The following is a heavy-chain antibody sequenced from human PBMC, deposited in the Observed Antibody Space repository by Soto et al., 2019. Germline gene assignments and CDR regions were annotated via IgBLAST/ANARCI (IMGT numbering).Heavy chain of an antibody. CDR1: GESFGTYY. V-gene: IGHV4-34*01. J-gene: IGHJ5*02. CDR3: ARGEPNKDRSFDP. CDR2: INHSGST. Sequence: QVQLQQWGAGLLKPSETLSLTCAVYGESFGTYYWSWIRQPPGKDLEWIGEINHSGSTKYNPSLKSRVTITLDTSKNQFSLKLSSVTAADTAVYYCARGEPNKDRSFDPWGQGTLVTVSS.